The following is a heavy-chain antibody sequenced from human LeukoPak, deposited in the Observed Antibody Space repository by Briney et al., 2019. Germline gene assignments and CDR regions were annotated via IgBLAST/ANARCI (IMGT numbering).Heavy chain of an antibody. CDR1: GYTLTSYS. V-gene: IGHV1-69*02. CDR2: IIPILGIA. Sequence: GASVKVSCKASGYTLTSYSISWVRQAPGQGLEWMGRIIPILGIANYAQKFQGRVTITADKSASTAYMELSSLRSEDTAVYYCARAKAGWDYDSSGYLRWGQGTLVTVSS. D-gene: IGHD3-22*01. CDR3: ARAKAGWDYDSSGYLR. J-gene: IGHJ4*02.